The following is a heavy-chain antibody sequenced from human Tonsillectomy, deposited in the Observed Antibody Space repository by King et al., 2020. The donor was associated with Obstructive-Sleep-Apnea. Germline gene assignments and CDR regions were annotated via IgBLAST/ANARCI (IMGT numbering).Heavy chain of an antibody. D-gene: IGHD2-15*01. V-gene: IGHV4-30-4*01. J-gene: IGHJ4*02. CDR1: GGSISSGDYY. CDR3: ARASWSKISHDY. CDR2: IYYSGSS. Sequence: QLQESGPGLVKPSQTLSLTCTFSGGSISSGDYYWSWIRQPPGKGLEWIGYIYYSGSSYYNPSLKSRVTISVDTSKNQFSLKLSSVTAADTAVYYCARASWSKISHDYWGQGTLVTVSS.